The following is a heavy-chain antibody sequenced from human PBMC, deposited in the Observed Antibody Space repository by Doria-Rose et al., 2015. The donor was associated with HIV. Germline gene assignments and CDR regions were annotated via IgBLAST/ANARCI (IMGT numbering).Heavy chain of an antibody. D-gene: IGHD6-13*01. J-gene: IGHJ4*02. Sequence: QITLKESGPVLVKPTETLTLTCTVSGVSLSSPGMGVSWIRQPPGKALEWLANIFSNDERSYQTSLKSRLTISRCTSKIQVVLTMTDMDPMNTATCYCARIKSSRWYRKYYYECWVQGTLVFVSA. V-gene: IGHV2-26*01. CDR3: ARIKSSRWYRKYYYEC. CDR1: GVSLSSPGMG. CDR2: IFSNDER.